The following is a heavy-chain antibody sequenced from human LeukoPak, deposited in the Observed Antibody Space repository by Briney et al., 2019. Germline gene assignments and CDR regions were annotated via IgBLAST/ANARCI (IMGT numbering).Heavy chain of an antibody. CDR1: GFTFSSYW. Sequence: GGSLRLSCAASGFTFSSYWMSWVRQAPGKGLEWVANIKQDGSEKYYVDSVKGRFTISRDNAKNSLYLQMNSLRAEDTAVYYCARDITIFGVVIISGQADYWGRGTLVTVSS. D-gene: IGHD3-3*01. J-gene: IGHJ4*02. V-gene: IGHV3-7*01. CDR3: ARDITIFGVVIISGQADY. CDR2: IKQDGSEK.